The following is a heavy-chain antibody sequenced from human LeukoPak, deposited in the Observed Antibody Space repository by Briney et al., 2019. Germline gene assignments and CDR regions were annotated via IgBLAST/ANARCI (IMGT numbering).Heavy chain of an antibody. J-gene: IGHJ4*02. CDR2: ISYDGSNK. Sequence: GGSLRLSCAASGFTFSSYGMHWVRQAPGKGLEWVAVISYDGSNKYYADSVKGRFTISRDNSKNTLYLQMNSLRAEDTAVYYCAKEGPNYYDSSGYYFDYWGQGTLVTVSS. CDR1: GFTFSSYG. V-gene: IGHV3-30*18. CDR3: AKEGPNYYDSSGYYFDY. D-gene: IGHD3-22*01.